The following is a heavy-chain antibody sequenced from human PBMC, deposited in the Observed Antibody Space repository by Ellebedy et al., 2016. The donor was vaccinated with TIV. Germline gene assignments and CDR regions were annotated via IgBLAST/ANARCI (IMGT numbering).Heavy chain of an antibody. J-gene: IGHJ4*02. CDR2: INPNPSSGGT. Sequence: ASVKVSXKASGYSFTGFYIHWVRQAPGQGLEWMGWINPNPSSGGTSSAQKFQGRVTMTRDTSISTVYMELSRLTSDDMAVYYCAREPYGIAASDKFFDYWGQGTLVTVSS. V-gene: IGHV1-2*02. CDR3: AREPYGIAASDKFFDY. D-gene: IGHD6-13*01. CDR1: GYSFTGFY.